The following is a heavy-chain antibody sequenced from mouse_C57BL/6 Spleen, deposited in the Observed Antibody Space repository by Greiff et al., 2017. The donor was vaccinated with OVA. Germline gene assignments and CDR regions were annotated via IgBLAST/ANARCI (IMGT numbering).Heavy chain of an antibody. J-gene: IGHJ2*01. Sequence: QVHVKQPGAELVMPGASVKLSCKASGYTFTSYWMHWVKQRPGQGLEWIGEIDPSDSYTNYNQKFKGKSTLTVDKSSSTAYMQLSSLTSEDSAVYYCARWRTAQATDYWGQGTTLTVSS. CDR1: GYTFTSYW. V-gene: IGHV1-69*01. CDR2: IDPSDSYT. D-gene: IGHD3-2*02. CDR3: ARWRTAQATDY.